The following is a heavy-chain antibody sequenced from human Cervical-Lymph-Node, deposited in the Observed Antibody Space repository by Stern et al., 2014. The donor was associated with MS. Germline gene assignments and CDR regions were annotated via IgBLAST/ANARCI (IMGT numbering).Heavy chain of an antibody. CDR2: ITASSNYI. Sequence: EVQLVESGGGLVRPRGSLRLSCAASGITLDGYTMNWVRQAPGRGLEWISSITASSNYIYYADSVRGRFTISRDNAKNSLHLQMNNLRAEDTAVYYCATEKIAVGTPYFDNWGQGTQVTVSS. V-gene: IGHV3-21*01. J-gene: IGHJ4*02. CDR3: ATEKIAVGTPYFDN. D-gene: IGHD6-19*01. CDR1: GITLDGYT.